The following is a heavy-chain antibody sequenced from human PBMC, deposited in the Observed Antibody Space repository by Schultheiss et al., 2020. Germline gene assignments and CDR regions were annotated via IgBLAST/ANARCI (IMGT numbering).Heavy chain of an antibody. D-gene: IGHD3-16*01. J-gene: IGHJ6*02. CDR3: ARHARGGTRGYYGMDV. Sequence: GESLKISCKGSGYSFTSYWIAWVRQMPGKGLEWMGIIYPGDSDTRYSPSFQGQVTISADKSISTAYLQWSSLKASDTAMYYCARHARGGTRGYYGMDVWGQGTTVNVSS. CDR1: GYSFTSYW. V-gene: IGHV5-51*01. CDR2: IYPGDSDT.